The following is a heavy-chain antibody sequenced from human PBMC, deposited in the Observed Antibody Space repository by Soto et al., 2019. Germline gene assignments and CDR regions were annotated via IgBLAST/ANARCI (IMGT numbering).Heavy chain of an antibody. CDR1: GFTVSSNY. V-gene: IGHV3-53*02. D-gene: IGHD5-18*01. CDR2: IYSGGIT. CDR3: ARMIQLWYYFDY. J-gene: IGHJ4*02. Sequence: EVQLVETGGGLIQPGGSLRLSCAASGFTVSSNYMSWVRQAPGKGLEWVSVIYSGGITYYADSVKGRFTISRDNSKNTLYLPMNSLRAQDTAVYYCARMIQLWYYFDYWGQGTLVTVST.